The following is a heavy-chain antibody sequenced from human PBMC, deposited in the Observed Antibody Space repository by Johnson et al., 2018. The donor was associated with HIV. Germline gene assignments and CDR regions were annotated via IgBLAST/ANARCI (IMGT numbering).Heavy chain of an antibody. CDR1: GFTFSDYY. J-gene: IGHJ3*02. CDR3: ARDRVGSGGKGSFDI. V-gene: IGHV3-11*01. Sequence: QVQLVESGGGLVKPGGSLRLSCAASGFTFSDYYMSWIRQAPGKGLEWVSYISSSGSTIYYADSVKGRFTISRDSAKNSLHLEMNSLGAEDTALYFCARDRVGSGGKGSFDIWGQGTMVTVSS. CDR2: ISSSGSTI. D-gene: IGHD4-23*01.